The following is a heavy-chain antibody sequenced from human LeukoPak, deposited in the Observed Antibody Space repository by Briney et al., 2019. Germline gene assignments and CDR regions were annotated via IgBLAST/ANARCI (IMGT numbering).Heavy chain of an antibody. J-gene: IGHJ6*02. V-gene: IGHV1-8*01. CDR3: ASVYKHGMDV. Sequence: ASVKVSCKVSGYTLTELSMHWVRQATGQGLEWMGWMNPNSGNTGYAQKFQGRVTMTRNTSISTAYMELSSLRSEDTAVYYCASVYKHGMDVWGQGTTVTVSS. CDR1: GYTLTELS. D-gene: IGHD5-24*01. CDR2: MNPNSGNT.